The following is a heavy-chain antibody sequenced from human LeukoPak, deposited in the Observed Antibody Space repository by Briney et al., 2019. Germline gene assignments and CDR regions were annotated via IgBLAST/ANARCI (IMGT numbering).Heavy chain of an antibody. CDR3: ARDGSITIFGVEAYYYYYMDV. J-gene: IGHJ6*03. CDR2: ISAYNGNT. Sequence: ASVKVSCKASGYTFTSYGISWVRQAPGQGLEWMGWISAYNGNTNYAQKLQGRVTMTTDTSTSTAYMELRSLRSDDTAMYYCARDGSITIFGVEAYYYYYMDVWGKGTTVTVSS. V-gene: IGHV1-18*01. CDR1: GYTFTSYG. D-gene: IGHD3-3*01.